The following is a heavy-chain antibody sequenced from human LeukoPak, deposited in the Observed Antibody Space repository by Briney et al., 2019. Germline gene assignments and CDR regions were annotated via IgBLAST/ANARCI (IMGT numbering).Heavy chain of an antibody. Sequence: PGGPLRPSCAASGFTFDVYAIHWVRQAPGKGLGWVSLISGDGGSTYYADSVKGRFTISRDNSKNSLYLQMNSLRTEDTALYYCAKEAIYSYGPLGYWGQGTLVTVSS. CDR3: AKEAIYSYGPLGY. V-gene: IGHV3-43*02. CDR2: ISGDGGST. J-gene: IGHJ4*02. CDR1: GFTFDVYA. D-gene: IGHD5-18*01.